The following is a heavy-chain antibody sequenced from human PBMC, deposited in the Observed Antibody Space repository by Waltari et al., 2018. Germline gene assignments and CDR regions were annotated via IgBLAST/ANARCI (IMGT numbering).Heavy chain of an antibody. V-gene: IGHV3-9*01. CDR2: ISWNSGSI. D-gene: IGHD1-26*01. Sequence: EVQLVESGGGLVQPGRSLRLSCAASGFTFDDYAMPWGRPAPGQGLEWVSGISWNSGSIGYADSVKGRFTISRDNAKNSLYLQMNSLRAEDTALYYCAKDIAVQGDYYYYGMDVWGQGTTVTVSS. CDR1: GFTFDDYA. J-gene: IGHJ6*02. CDR3: AKDIAVQGDYYYYGMDV.